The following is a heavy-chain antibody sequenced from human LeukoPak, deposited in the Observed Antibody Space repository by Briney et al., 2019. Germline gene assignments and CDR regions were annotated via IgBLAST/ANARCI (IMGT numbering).Heavy chain of an antibody. V-gene: IGHV4-30-2*01. D-gene: IGHD3-10*01. CDR1: GGSISSGDYY. CDR3: ARVGHYFFGSGSYLGGFDY. CDR2: IYHSGST. Sequence: PSETLSLTCTVSGGSISSGDYYWSWIRQPPGKGLEWIGYIYHSGSTYYSPSLESRVTISVDKSKNQFSLKLNSVTAADTAVYYCARVGHYFFGSGSYLGGFDYWGQGSLVTVSS. J-gene: IGHJ4*02.